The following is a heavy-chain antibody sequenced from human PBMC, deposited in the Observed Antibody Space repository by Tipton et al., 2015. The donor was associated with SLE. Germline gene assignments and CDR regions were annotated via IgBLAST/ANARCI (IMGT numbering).Heavy chain of an antibody. CDR2: VHSSGST. V-gene: IGHV4-59*01. D-gene: IGHD5-12*01. CDR3: ATSGYDSLSWFDP. Sequence: TLSLTCTVSGASISTYYWSWIRQPPGKRLEWIGHVHSSGSTNYNPSLKSRVSMSLDTSKNQFSLTMTSVTAADTAVYYCATSGYDSLSWFDPWGQGTPVTVSS. CDR1: GASISTYY. J-gene: IGHJ5*02.